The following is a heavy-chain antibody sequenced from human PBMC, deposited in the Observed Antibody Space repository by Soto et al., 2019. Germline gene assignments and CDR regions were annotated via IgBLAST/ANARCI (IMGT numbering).Heavy chain of an antibody. CDR3: ARDPQLELITSYMDV. CDR2: IWYDGSNK. V-gene: IGHV3-33*01. D-gene: IGHD1-1*01. J-gene: IGHJ6*03. Sequence: QVQLVESGGGVVQPGRSLRLSCAASGFTFSSYGMHWVRQAPGKGLEWVAVIWYDGSNKYYADSVKGRFTISKDNSKNTLYLQMNSLRAEDTAVYYCARDPQLELITSYMDVWGKGTTVTVSS. CDR1: GFTFSSYG.